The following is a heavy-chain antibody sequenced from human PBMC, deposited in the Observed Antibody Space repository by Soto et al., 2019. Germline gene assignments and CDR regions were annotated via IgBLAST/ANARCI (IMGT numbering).Heavy chain of an antibody. CDR1: GFTFTSSA. CDR2: IVVGSGNT. Sequence: ASVKVSCKASGFTFTSSAVQWVRQARGQRLEWIGWIVVGSGNTNYAQKFQERVTITRDMSTSTAYMELSSLRSEDTAVYYCAADPAPYYDILTGYLEDWYFDLWGRGTLVTVSS. V-gene: IGHV1-58*01. CDR3: AADPAPYYDILTGYLEDWYFDL. D-gene: IGHD3-9*01. J-gene: IGHJ2*01.